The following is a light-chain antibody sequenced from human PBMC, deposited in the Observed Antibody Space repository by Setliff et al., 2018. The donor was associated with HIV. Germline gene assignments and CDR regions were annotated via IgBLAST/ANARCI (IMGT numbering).Light chain of an antibody. CDR1: QSVLYSSNNKNY. Sequence: DIVMTQSPDSLTVSLGERATINCKSSQSVLYSSNNKNYLAWYQQKPGQPPKLLISWASTRESGVPDRFSGSGSGIDFTLTISSLQAEDVAVSYCQQYYSTPPSVGPGTKVDIK. CDR2: WAS. J-gene: IGKJ3*01. CDR3: QQYYSTPPS. V-gene: IGKV4-1*01.